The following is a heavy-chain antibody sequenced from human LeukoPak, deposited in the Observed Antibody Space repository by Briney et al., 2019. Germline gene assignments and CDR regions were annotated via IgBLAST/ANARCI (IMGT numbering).Heavy chain of an antibody. CDR2: MNPNRGNT. D-gene: IGHD5-12*01. CDR1: GYTFTSYD. V-gene: IGHV1-8*01. CDR3: AIRTPVDIVATLGERVKKGLDY. Sequence: GASVKVSCTASGYTFTSYDINWLRQAPGQGLEWMGWMNPNRGNTGYAQKFQGRVTMTRNSSMSTAYMELSSLRSEDTAVYYCAIRTPVDIVATLGERVKKGLDYWGQGTLVTVSS. J-gene: IGHJ4*02.